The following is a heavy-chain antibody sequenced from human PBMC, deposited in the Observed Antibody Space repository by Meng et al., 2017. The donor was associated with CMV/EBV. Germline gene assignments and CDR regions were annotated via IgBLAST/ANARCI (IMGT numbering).Heavy chain of an antibody. V-gene: IGHV4-39*01. J-gene: IGHJ5*02. CDR2: IYYSGST. D-gene: IGHD2-2*01. CDR3: ARPSPIVVVPAGGGWFDP. Sequence: SETLSLTCTVSGGSISSSSYYWGWIRQPPGKGLEWIGSIYYSGSTYYNPSLKSRVTISVDTSKNQFSLKLSSVTAADTAVYYCARPSPIVVVPAGGGWFDPWAREPWSPSPQ. CDR1: GGSISSSSYY.